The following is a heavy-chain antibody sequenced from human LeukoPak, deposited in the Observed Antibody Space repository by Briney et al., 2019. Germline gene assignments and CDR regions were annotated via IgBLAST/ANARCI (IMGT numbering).Heavy chain of an antibody. J-gene: IGHJ4*02. CDR3: ARDSTSFYYYDGSGYFDY. CDR1: GYTFTSYG. D-gene: IGHD3-22*01. Sequence: ASVKVSCKASGYTFTSYGISWVRQAPGQGLEWMGWISSDNGNTNYAQKLQGRVTMTTDTSTSTAYMELRSLRSDDTAVYYCARDSTSFYYYDGSGYFDYRGQGTRVTVSS. V-gene: IGHV1-18*01. CDR2: ISSDNGNT.